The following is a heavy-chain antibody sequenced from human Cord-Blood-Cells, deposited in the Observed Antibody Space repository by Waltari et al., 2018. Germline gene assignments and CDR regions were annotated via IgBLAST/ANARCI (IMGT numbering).Heavy chain of an antibody. Sequence: QVQLLQSGAEVKKPGAPVKASCKASGYTFTGYDINWGRQATGQGREWMGWMNPSSGNTGYAQKFQGRVTMTRNTSISTAYMDLSSMRSEDTAVYYCARHSSWYYYYSGMDVWGQGTTVTVSS. CDR2: MNPSSGNT. D-gene: IGHD6-13*01. V-gene: IGHV1-8*01. J-gene: IGHJ6*02. CDR1: GYTFTGYD. CDR3: ARHSSWYYYYSGMDV.